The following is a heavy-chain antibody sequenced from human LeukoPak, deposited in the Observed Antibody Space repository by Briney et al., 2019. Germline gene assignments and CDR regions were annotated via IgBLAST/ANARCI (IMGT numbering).Heavy chain of an antibody. V-gene: IGHV1-2*02. Sequence: GASVKVSCKASGYTFTGYYMHWVRQAPGQGLEWMGWINPNSGGTNYAQKFQGRVTMTRDTSISTAYMELSRLRSDDTAVYHCARMMILERRALDPWGQGTLVTVSS. J-gene: IGHJ5*02. CDR1: GYTFTGYY. CDR2: INPNSGGT. CDR3: ARMMILERRALDP. D-gene: IGHD1-1*01.